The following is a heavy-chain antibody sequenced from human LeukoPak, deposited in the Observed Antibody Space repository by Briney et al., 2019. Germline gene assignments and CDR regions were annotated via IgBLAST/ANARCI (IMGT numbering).Heavy chain of an antibody. V-gene: IGHV1-18*01. CDR2: ISAYNGNT. CDR1: GYTFTSYD. D-gene: IGHD3-10*01. J-gene: IGHJ3*02. CDR3: ASHYGSGSYGLYDAFDI. Sequence: GASVKVSCKASGYTFTSYDISWVRPAPGQGLEWMGWISAYNGNTNYAQKLQGRVTMTTDTSTSTAYMELRSLRSDDTAVYYCASHYGSGSYGLYDAFDIWGQGTMVTVSS.